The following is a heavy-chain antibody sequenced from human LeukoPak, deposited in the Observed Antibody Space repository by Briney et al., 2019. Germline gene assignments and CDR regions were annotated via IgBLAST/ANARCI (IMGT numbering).Heavy chain of an antibody. CDR2: ISSSGSTI. Sequence: PGGSLRLSCAASGFTFSSYEMNWVRQAPGKGLEWVSYISSSGSTIYYADSVKGRFTISRDNAKNTLYLQMNSLRAEDTAVYYCAKLTYYDILTGYSYPDYYFDYWGQGTLVAVSS. V-gene: IGHV3-48*03. D-gene: IGHD3-9*01. CDR1: GFTFSSYE. J-gene: IGHJ4*02. CDR3: AKLTYYDILTGYSYPDYYFDY.